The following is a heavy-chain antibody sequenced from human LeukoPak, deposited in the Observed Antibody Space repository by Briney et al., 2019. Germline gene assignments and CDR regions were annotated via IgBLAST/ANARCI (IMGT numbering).Heavy chain of an antibody. Sequence: QPSETLSLTCTVSGGSISSGGYYWSWIRQRPGKGLEWIGYIYYSGSTYYNPSLKSRVTISVDTSKNQFSLKLSSVTAADTAVYYCASAPMVRGAPIYYYGMDVWGQGTTVTVSS. CDR1: GGSISSGGYY. CDR2: IYYSGST. V-gene: IGHV4-30-4*08. J-gene: IGHJ6*02. CDR3: ASAPMVRGAPIYYYGMDV. D-gene: IGHD3-10*01.